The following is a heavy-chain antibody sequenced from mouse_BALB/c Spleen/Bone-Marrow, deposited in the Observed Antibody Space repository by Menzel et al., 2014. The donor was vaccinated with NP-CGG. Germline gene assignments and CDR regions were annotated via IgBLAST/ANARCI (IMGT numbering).Heavy chain of an antibody. CDR2: IDPFNGVT. CDR1: GYXXTXXX. V-gene: IGHV1-31*01. J-gene: IGHJ3*01. CDR3: ARRVITTGPGFAY. D-gene: IGHD2-4*01. Sequence: EVQLQQSGPELMKPGASVKISCKASGYXXTXXXXXWXKQXXGXXXXWIGYIDPFNGVTIYNQKFKGKATLTADKSSSTAYMHLSSLTSEDSAVYYCARRVITTGPGFAYWGQGTLVTVSA.